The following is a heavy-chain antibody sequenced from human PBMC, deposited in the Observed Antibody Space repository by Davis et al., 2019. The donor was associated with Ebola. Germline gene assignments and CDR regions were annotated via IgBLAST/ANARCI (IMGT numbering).Heavy chain of an antibody. Sequence: GESLKISCSASGFTFSNYGMSWVRQAPGKGLEWVSGVIGSGSDTYYADSVKGRFTISRDNAKNSLYLQMNSLRAKDTAVYYCTRDLELSGGMDVWGQGTTVTVSS. CDR2: VIGSGSDT. D-gene: IGHD3-16*02. CDR1: GFTFSNYG. V-gene: IGHV3-21*01. CDR3: TRDLELSGGMDV. J-gene: IGHJ6*02.